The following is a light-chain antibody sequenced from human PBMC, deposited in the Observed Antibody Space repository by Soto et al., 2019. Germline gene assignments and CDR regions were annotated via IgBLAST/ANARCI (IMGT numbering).Light chain of an antibody. CDR3: QQRTNWGT. CDR2: DAS. J-gene: IGKJ1*01. CDR1: QSVSNN. V-gene: IGKV3-11*01. Sequence: ISLTQPPATPSLSPGERATLSCRASQSVSNNVAWYQQQPGQAPRLLIYDASIRATGIPDRFSGSGSGTDFTLTISSLEPEDFAVYYCQQRTNWGTFGQGTKVDIK.